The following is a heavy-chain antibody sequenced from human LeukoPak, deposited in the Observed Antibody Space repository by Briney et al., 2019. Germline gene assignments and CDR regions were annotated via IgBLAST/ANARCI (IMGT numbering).Heavy chain of an antibody. CDR1: GFTFDDYA. CDR3: ARGDPVDY. D-gene: IGHD2-21*01. J-gene: IGHJ4*02. Sequence: PGGSLRLSCAASGFTFDDYAMHWVRQAPGKGLEWVSGISWNSGSIGYADSVKGRFTISRDNAKNTLYLQMNSLRAEDTAVYYCARGDPVDYWGQGTLVTVSS. V-gene: IGHV3-9*01. CDR2: ISWNSGSI.